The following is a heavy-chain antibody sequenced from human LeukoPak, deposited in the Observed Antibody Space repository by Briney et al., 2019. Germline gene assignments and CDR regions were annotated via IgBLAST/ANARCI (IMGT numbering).Heavy chain of an antibody. J-gene: IGHJ4*02. CDR2: ISGSGGST. Sequence: GGSLRLSCATSGFTFSSYAMSWVRQAPGKGLEWVSAISGSGGSTYYADSVKGRFTISRDNSKNTLYLQMNSLRAEDTAVYYCAKGGEWELLYYFDYWGQGALVTVSS. CDR3: AKGGEWELLYYFDY. D-gene: IGHD1-26*01. CDR1: GFTFSSYA. V-gene: IGHV3-23*01.